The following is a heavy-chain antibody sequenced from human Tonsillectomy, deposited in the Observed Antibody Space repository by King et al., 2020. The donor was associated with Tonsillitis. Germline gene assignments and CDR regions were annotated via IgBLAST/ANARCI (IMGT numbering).Heavy chain of an antibody. Sequence: VQLQESGGGLVQPGGSLGLSCAASGFVFSSYSMNWVRQAPGKGLEWVSYISSGSTTIYYADSVKGRFTISRDNAKRSLYLQMNSLRAEDTAVYYCARVSYSGSYYYYYGMDVWGQGTTVTVS. CDR3: ARVSYSGSYYYYYGMDV. D-gene: IGHD1-26*01. V-gene: IGHV3-48*01. CDR1: GFVFSSYS. J-gene: IGHJ6*02. CDR2: ISSGSTTI.